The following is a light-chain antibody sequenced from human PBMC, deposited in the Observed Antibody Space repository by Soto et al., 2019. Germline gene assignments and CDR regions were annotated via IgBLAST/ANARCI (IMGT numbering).Light chain of an antibody. CDR1: QSISSW. V-gene: IGKV1-5*03. CDR2: KAS. CDR3: QQYSGYPFT. J-gene: IGKJ3*01. Sequence: DIQMTQSPSTLSASVGDRVTITCRASQSISSWLAWYQQKPGKAPKLLFYKASSLESGVPSRFSGSGSGTEFTLTISSLQPDDFATYFCQQYSGYPFTFGPGTKVDIK.